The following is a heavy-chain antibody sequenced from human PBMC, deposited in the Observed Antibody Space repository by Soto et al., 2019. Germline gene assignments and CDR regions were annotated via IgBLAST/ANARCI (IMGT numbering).Heavy chain of an antibody. D-gene: IGHD6-13*01. V-gene: IGHV4-30-2*01. CDR1: GGSISSGGYS. J-gene: IGHJ4*02. CDR3: ARAWYGPTRGYYFDY. Sequence: PSEILSLTCAVSGGSISSGGYSWSWIRQPPGKGLEWIGYIYHSGSTYYNPSLKSRVTISVDRSKNQFSLKLSSVTAADTAVYYCARAWYGPTRGYYFDYWGQGTLVTVSS. CDR2: IYHSGST.